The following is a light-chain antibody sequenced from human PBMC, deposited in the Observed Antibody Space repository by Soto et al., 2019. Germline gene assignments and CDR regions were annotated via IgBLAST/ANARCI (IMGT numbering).Light chain of an antibody. CDR3: QQSYSSPWT. Sequence: DIQMTQSTSSLSASVGDRVTITCRASQSINSYLNWYHQKTGKAPKFLIYAASSFQSWVPSRFSGSGSGTDFTLTISSLQSEDCATYYCQQSYSSPWTFGQGTKVEI. CDR1: QSINSY. CDR2: AAS. J-gene: IGKJ1*01. V-gene: IGKV1-39*01.